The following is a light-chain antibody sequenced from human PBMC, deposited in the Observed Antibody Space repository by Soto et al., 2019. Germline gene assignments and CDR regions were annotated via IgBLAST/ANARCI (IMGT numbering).Light chain of an antibody. CDR1: SSDVGAYNY. CDR3: SSYTSSSTVV. V-gene: IGLV2-14*01. CDR2: EVS. J-gene: IGLJ2*01. Sequence: QSALTQPASVSGSPGQSITISCTGTSSDVGAYNYVSWYQQHPVKAPKLIISEVSNRPSGVSNRFSRSKSGNTASLTISGLQAEDEADYYCSSYTSSSTVVFGGGTQLTVL.